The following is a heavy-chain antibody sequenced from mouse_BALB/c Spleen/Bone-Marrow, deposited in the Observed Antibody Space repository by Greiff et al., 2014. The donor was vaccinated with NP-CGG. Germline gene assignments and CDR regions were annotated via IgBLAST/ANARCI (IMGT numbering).Heavy chain of an antibody. J-gene: IGHJ4*01. CDR3: ARYDYAMDY. V-gene: IGHV1S41*01. Sequence: DLVKPGASVKLSCKASGYTFTNFWINWIKQRPGKGLEWIGRIAPGTGTTYYNDMFKGKATLTVDTSSSTAYIQLSSLSSEDSAVYFCARYDYAMDYWGQGTSVTVSS. CDR2: IAPGTGTT. D-gene: IGHD2-3*01. CDR1: GYTFTNFW.